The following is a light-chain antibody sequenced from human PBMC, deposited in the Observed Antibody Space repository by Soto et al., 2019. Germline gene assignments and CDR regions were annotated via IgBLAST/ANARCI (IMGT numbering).Light chain of an antibody. J-gene: IGLJ3*02. CDR3: QSYDSSLSGSV. CDR1: SSNIGAGYD. V-gene: IGLV1-40*01. CDR2: GST. Sequence: QSVLTQPPSVSGAPGQRVTISCTGSSSNIGAGYDVHWYQQVPGTTPKLLIYGSTNQPSGVPDRFSGSKSGTSASLAITGLQAEDEADYYCQSYDSSLSGSVFGGGTKLTVL.